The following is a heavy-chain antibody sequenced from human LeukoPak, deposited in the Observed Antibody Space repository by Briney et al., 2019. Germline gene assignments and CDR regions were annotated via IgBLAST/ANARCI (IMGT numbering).Heavy chain of an antibody. CDR2: INPNSGGT. CDR1: GYTFTGYY. Sequence: ASVKVSCKASGYTFTGYYMHWVRQAPGQGLEWMGWINPNSGGTNYAQKFQGRVTMTRDTSISTAYMELSRLRSDDTAVYYCARARATNGSGSYPHLYWGQGTLVTVSS. V-gene: IGHV1-2*02. CDR3: ARARATNGSGSYPHLY. J-gene: IGHJ4*02. D-gene: IGHD3-10*01.